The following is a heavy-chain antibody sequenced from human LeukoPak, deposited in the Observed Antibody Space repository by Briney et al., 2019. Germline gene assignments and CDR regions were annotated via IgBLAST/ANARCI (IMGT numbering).Heavy chain of an antibody. CDR3: AALDHGHDY. CDR2: ISGSGDNT. CDR1: GFTFSNYA. Sequence: PGGSLRLSCAASGFTFSNYAMSWVRQAPGKGLEWVSAISGSGDNTYYADSVKGRFTISRDNAKNTLYLQMNSLRAENTAVYYCAALDHGHDYWGQGTLVTVSS. V-gene: IGHV3-23*01. J-gene: IGHJ4*02.